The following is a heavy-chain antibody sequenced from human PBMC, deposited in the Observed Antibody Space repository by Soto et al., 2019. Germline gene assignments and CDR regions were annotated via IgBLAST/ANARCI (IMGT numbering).Heavy chain of an antibody. CDR1: GFTFSSSA. CDR2: ISGSGAST. CDR3: AKDLEYCSGGSCYSGFDY. J-gene: IGHJ4*02. D-gene: IGHD2-15*01. V-gene: IGHV3-23*01. Sequence: GGSLRLSCAASGFTFSSSAMSWVRQAPGKGLEWVSAISGSGASTYYADSVRGRFTISRDNSKNTLYLQMNSLRAEDTAVYYCAKDLEYCSGGSCYSGFDYWGQGTLVTVSS.